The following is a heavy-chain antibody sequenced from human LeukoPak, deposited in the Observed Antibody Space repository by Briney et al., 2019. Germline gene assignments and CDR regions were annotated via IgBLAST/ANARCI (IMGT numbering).Heavy chain of an antibody. J-gene: IGHJ3*02. CDR1: GGTFSSYA. CDR2: IIPIFGTA. CDR3: ASNNPHHDAFDI. Sequence: ASVKVSCKASGGTFSSYAISWVRQAPGQGLEWMGGIIPIFGTANYAQKFQGRVTITADESTSTAYMELSSLRSEDTAVYYCASNNPHHDAFDIWGQGTMVTVSS. V-gene: IGHV1-69*01.